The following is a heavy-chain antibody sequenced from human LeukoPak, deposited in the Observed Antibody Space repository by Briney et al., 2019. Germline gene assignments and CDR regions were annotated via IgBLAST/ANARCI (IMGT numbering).Heavy chain of an antibody. V-gene: IGHV3-21*01. D-gene: IGHD2-2*01. CDR2: ITSGSSYI. CDR3: ARRYCSSTNCYAFDF. CDR1: GFTFSSYN. Sequence: GGSLRLSCAASGFTFSSYNMNWVRQAPGKGLEWVSSITSGSSYIYYADSVKGRFTISRDNAKNSLYLQMNSLRAEDTAVYYCARRYCSSTNCYAFDFWGQGTLVTVSS. J-gene: IGHJ4*02.